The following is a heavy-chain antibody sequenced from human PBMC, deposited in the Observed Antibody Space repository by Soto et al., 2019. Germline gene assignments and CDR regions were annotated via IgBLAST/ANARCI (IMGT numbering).Heavy chain of an antibody. CDR2: IYYSGST. V-gene: IGHV4-59*01. CDR1: GDSISSYY. Sequence: SETLSLTCTVSGDSISSYYWSWIRQPPGKGLEWIGYIYYSGSTNYNPSLKSRVTISVDTSKNQFSLKLNSVIAADTAVYYCVAYDSSGYDAFDIWGQGTMVTVSS. CDR3: VAYDSSGYDAFDI. D-gene: IGHD3-22*01. J-gene: IGHJ3*02.